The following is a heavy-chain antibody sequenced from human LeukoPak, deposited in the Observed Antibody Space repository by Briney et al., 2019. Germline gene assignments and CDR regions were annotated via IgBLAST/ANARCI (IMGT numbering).Heavy chain of an antibody. D-gene: IGHD6-19*01. V-gene: IGHV3-66*01. CDR3: ARGIVVAAPVY. CDR1: GFTVSSNY. CDR2: IYSGGST. J-gene: IGHJ4*02. Sequence: GGSLRLSCEPSGFTVSSNYMSWVRQAPGKGLEWVSVIYSGGSTHYADSVKGRFTISRDNSKNTLYLQMNSLRAEDTAVYYCARGIVVAAPVYWGQGTLVTVSS.